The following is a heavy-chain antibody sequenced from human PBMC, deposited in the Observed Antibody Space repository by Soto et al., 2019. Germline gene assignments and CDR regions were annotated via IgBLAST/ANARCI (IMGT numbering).Heavy chain of an antibody. J-gene: IGHJ6*02. CDR2: ISWNSGSI. CDR3: AKENASRSWYGGYYYYGMDV. V-gene: IGHV3-9*01. Sequence: PGGSLRLSCAASGFTFDDYAMHWVRQAPGKGLEWVSGISWNSGSIGYADSVKGRFTISRDNAKNSLYLQMNSLRAEDTALYYCAKENASRSWYGGYYYYGMDVWGQGTTVTVYS. CDR1: GFTFDDYA. D-gene: IGHD6-13*01.